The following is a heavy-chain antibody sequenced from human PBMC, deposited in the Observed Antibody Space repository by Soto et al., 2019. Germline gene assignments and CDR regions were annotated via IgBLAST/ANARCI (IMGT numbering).Heavy chain of an antibody. Sequence: ASVKVSCKASGGTFVSYTISWVRQAPGQGLEWMGRIIPIITITNYAQKLQGRLTITADTSTSTAYMELRSLRSEDTAVYYCATGGDCISTSCSWFDPPGQGTLVTVSS. V-gene: IGHV1-69*02. D-gene: IGHD2-2*01. CDR2: IIPIITIT. J-gene: IGHJ5*02. CDR3: ATGGDCISTSCSWFDP. CDR1: GGTFVSYT.